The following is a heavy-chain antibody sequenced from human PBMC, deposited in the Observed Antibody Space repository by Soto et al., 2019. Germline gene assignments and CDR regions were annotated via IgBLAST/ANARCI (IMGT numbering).Heavy chain of an antibody. CDR1: GFTFGDYA. D-gene: IGHD3-10*01. CDR2: IRSKAYGGTT. J-gene: IGHJ3*01. Sequence: GGSLRLSCTASGFTFGDYAMSWVRQAPGKGLEWVGFIRSKAYGGTTEYAASVKGRFTISRDDSKSIAYLQMNSLKTEDTAVYYCTRVKLPGLLWFWDDFDFWGQGTMVTVSS. V-gene: IGHV3-49*04. CDR3: TRVKLPGLLWFWDDFDF.